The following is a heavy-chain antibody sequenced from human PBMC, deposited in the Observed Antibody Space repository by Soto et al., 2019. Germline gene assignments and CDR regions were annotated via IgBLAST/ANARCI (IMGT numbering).Heavy chain of an antibody. V-gene: IGHV3-23*01. D-gene: IGHD1-7*01. CDR3: AKIGSELRSPIDY. Sequence: PGGSLRLSCAASGFTFSSYAMSWVRQAPGKGLEWVSAISGSGGSTYYADSVKGRFTISRDNSKNTLYLQMNSLRAEDTAVYYWAKIGSELRSPIDYWGQGTLVTVSS. CDR2: ISGSGGST. CDR1: GFTFSSYA. J-gene: IGHJ4*02.